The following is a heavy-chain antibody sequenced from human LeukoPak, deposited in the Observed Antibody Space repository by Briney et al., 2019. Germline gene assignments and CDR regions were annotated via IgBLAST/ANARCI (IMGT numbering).Heavy chain of an antibody. CDR3: ARVQSRLSWFDP. CDR1: GGSISSSNW. Sequence: PSGTLSLTCAVSGGSISSSNWWSWVRQPPGKGLEWIGEIYHSGSTNYNPSLKSRVTISVDTSKNQFSLRLGSVTAADTAVYYCARVQSRLSWFDPWGQGTLVTVSS. J-gene: IGHJ5*02. V-gene: IGHV4-4*02. CDR2: IYHSGST.